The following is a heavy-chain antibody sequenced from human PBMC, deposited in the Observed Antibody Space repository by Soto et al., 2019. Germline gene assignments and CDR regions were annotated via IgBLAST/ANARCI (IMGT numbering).Heavy chain of an antibody. V-gene: IGHV1-18*01. CDR2: ISTNNGKT. D-gene: IGHD4-17*01. CDR3: ARRLYGDYDY. Sequence: QAQLVQSGAEVKEHGASVKVSCKASGYSFTTSGITWVRQAPGQGLEWMGWISTNNGKTNYAQKLQDRVTLTTDTSTSTAYMELMSLRSYDTAVYYWARRLYGDYDYWGQGTLVTVSS. J-gene: IGHJ4*02. CDR1: GYSFTTSG.